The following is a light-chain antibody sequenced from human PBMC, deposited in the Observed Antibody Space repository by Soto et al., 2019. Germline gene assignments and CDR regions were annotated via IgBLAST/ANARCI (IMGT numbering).Light chain of an antibody. V-gene: IGLV1-44*01. CDR3: AAWDDSLNAYV. CDR2: SNN. CDR1: GSNIGSNT. Sequence: QAVVTQPPSASGTPGQRVTISCSGSGSNIGSNTVNWYQQVPGTAPKLLIYSNNERPSGVPDRFSGSKSGTSASLAISGLQSEDEAAYNCAAWDDSLNAYVFGTGTKVTVL. J-gene: IGLJ1*01.